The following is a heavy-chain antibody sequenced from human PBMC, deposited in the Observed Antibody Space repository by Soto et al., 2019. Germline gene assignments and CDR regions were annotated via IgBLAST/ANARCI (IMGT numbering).Heavy chain of an antibody. CDR1: GFTFSNYG. CDR2: ISYDGSNK. D-gene: IGHD2-15*01. CDR3: AKDLRPRPDISYYYYGLDV. Sequence: QVQLVESGGGVVQPGRSLRLSCAASGFTFSNYGMHWVRQAPGKGLEWVAVISYDGSNKYYADSVKGRFTISRDNSKNTVYLQMNSLRAEDTAVYYCAKDLRPRPDISYYYYGLDVWGQGTTVTVSS. V-gene: IGHV3-30*18. J-gene: IGHJ6*02.